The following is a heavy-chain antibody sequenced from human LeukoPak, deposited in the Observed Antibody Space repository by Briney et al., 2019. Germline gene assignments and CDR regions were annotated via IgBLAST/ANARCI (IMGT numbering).Heavy chain of an antibody. CDR3: ARIRLWEMATIFTGMDV. CDR2: ISSSGSTI. J-gene: IGHJ6*02. D-gene: IGHD5-24*01. V-gene: IGHV3-48*03. Sequence: PGGSLRLSCAASGFTFSSYEMNWVRQAPGKGLEWVSYISSSGSTIYYADSVKGRFTISRDNAKNSLYLQMNSLRAEDTAVYYCARIRLWEMATIFTGMDVWGQGTTVTVSS. CDR1: GFTFSSYE.